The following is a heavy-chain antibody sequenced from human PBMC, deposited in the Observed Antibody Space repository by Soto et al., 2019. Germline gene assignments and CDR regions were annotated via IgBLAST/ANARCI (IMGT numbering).Heavy chain of an antibody. D-gene: IGHD3-10*01. CDR1: GFTFSTHG. V-gene: IGHV3-33*01. Sequence: QVQLVESGGGVVQPGKSLRLSCAASGFTFSTHGMHWVRQAPGKGLEWVAVIWYDGSNKYYADSVKGRFTISRDNSKNTLYLQMNSLRAEDTAVYYCARDRRSGYYYYGMDVWGQGTTVTVSS. J-gene: IGHJ6*02. CDR3: ARDRRSGYYYYGMDV. CDR2: IWYDGSNK.